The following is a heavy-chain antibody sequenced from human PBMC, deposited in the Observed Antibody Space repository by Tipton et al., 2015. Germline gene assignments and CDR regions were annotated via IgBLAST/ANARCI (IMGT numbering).Heavy chain of an antibody. CDR2: IFYSGDT. CDR3: ARDLEHGMDV. CDR1: GGSISNNY. J-gene: IGHJ6*02. Sequence: TLSLTCTVSGGSISNNYWGWIRQPPGKGLEYIGYIFYSGDTNYNPSLKSRVTISVDTSKNQFSLKLSSVIAADTAVYYCARDLEHGMDVWGHGTTVTASS. V-gene: IGHV4-59*13. D-gene: IGHD5-24*01.